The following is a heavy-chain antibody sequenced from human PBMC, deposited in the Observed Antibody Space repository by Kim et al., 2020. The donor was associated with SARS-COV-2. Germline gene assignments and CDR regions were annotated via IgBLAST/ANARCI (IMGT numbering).Heavy chain of an antibody. CDR3: ARHYGDYVVGY. D-gene: IGHD4-17*01. CDR1: GGSISSSSYY. CDR2: IYYSGST. J-gene: IGHJ4*02. V-gene: IGHV4-39*01. Sequence: SETLSPTCTVSGGSISSSSYYWGWIRQPPGKGLEWIGTIYYSGSTYYNPSLKSRVTISVDTSKNQFSLKLSSVTAADTAVYYCARHYGDYVVGYWGQGTLVTVSS.